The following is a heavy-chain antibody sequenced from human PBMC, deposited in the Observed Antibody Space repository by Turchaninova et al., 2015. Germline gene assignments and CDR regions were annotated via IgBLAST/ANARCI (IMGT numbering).Heavy chain of an antibody. J-gene: IGHJ4*02. CDR1: GLSFSRGN. CDR2: ISGTINTI. D-gene: IGHD3-22*01. Sequence: EQLVESGGGWVQPGGSLSVRCAASGLSFSRGNRNGARQAPGKGLGWVSYISGTINTIHYADSVKSRFTISRDNAKNSLYLQMNSLRAEDTAVCYCARDRVYYESRPFDYWGQGTLVTVSS. CDR3: ARDRVYYESRPFDY. V-gene: IGHV3-48*04.